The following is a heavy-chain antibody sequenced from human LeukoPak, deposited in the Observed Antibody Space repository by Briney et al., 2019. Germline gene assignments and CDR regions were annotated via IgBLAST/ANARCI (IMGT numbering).Heavy chain of an antibody. J-gene: IGHJ4*02. CDR2: TSGSGGST. Sequence: GGSLRLSCAASGFTFSSYAMSWVRQAPGKGLEWVSATSGSGGSTYYADSVKGRFTISRDNSKDTLYLQMNSLRAEDTAAYYCAKDPMGELIYWGQGTLVTVSS. D-gene: IGHD3-16*01. CDR1: GFTFSSYA. CDR3: AKDPMGELIY. V-gene: IGHV3-23*01.